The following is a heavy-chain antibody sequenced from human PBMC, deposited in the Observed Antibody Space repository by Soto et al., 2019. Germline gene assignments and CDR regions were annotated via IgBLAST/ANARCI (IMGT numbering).Heavy chain of an antibody. CDR1: GIVFSDY. J-gene: IGHJ5*02. CDR3: AKLPLPWGWFDP. CDR2: ISGSGRTI. V-gene: IGHV3-11*01. Sequence: QVQLVESGGGLVKPGGSLRLSCAASGIVFSDYMSWVRQAPGKGLEWLSYISGSGRTIYSADSVKGRFTISRDNATNSLYLQMNNVRTKDTAVYYGAKLPLPWGWFDPWGQGILVTVSS. D-gene: IGHD3-16*01.